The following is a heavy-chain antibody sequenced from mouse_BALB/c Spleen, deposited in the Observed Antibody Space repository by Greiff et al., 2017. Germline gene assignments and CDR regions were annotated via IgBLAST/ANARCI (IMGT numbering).Heavy chain of an antibody. J-gene: IGHJ2*01. CDR1: GYTFTSYG. CDR3: ARRTMEY. V-gene: IGHV1-69*02. CDR2: IDPSDSYT. D-gene: IGHD2-3*01. Sequence: VQLQQPGAELVKPGASVKLSCKASGYTFTSYGVHWVKQRPGQGLEWIGEIDPSDSYTNYNQKFKGKATLTVDKSSSTAYMRLRSLASEDSAVYNCARRTMEYWGQGTALTVSA.